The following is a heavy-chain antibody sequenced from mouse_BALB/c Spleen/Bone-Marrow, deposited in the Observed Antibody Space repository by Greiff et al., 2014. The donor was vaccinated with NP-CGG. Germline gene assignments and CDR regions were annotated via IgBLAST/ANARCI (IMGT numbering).Heavy chain of an antibody. J-gene: IGHJ4*01. CDR1: GYTFTDHA. CDR2: ISGYYGDA. D-gene: IGHD2-14*01. Sequence: QVQLQQSGAKLVRPGVSVKISCKGSGYTFTDHAIHWVKRSHAKSLEWIGVISGYYGDAIYNQKFKGEATMTVDKSSSTAYMEPARLTSEDSAIYYCARSGKVRNAMDYWGQGTSVTVSS. CDR3: ARSGKVRNAMDY. V-gene: IGHV1S137*01.